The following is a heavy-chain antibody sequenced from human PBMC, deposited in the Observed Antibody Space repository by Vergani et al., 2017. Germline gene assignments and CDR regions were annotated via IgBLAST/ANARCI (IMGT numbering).Heavy chain of an antibody. Sequence: QVQLQQWGARLLKPSETLSLTCAVYGGSFSGYYWSWIRQPPGKGLEWVGEINHSGSTNYNPSLKSRVTISVDTSKNQFSLKLSSVTAADTAVYYCARGGLEWGPRAFDIWGQGTMVTVSS. CDR2: INHSGST. CDR1: GGSFSGYY. V-gene: IGHV4-34*01. D-gene: IGHD3-3*01. J-gene: IGHJ3*02. CDR3: ARGGLEWGPRAFDI.